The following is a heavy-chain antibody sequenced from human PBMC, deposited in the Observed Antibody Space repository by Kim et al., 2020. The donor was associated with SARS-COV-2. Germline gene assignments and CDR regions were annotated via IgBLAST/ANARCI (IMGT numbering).Heavy chain of an antibody. CDR3: AHFGFDWLLFL. CDR2: ISNDGSFT. Sequence: GGSLRLSCEGSGFIFSHYWMHWVRQAPGKGLEWVSRISNDGSFTGHADSVKGRFTISRDNARNTLYLQMNSLRVEDTAVYYCAHFGFDWLLFLWGQGTLGTVSS. D-gene: IGHD3-9*01. J-gene: IGHJ4*02. V-gene: IGHV3-74*01. CDR1: GFIFSHYW.